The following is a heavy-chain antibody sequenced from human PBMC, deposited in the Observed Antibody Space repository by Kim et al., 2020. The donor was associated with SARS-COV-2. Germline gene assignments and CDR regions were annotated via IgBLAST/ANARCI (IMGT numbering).Heavy chain of an antibody. CDR2: ISYDGSNK. J-gene: IGHJ6*02. CDR3: ARVGRYGDYYYYGMDV. V-gene: IGHV3-33*05. Sequence: GGSLRLSCAASGFTFSSYGMHWVRQAPGKGLEWVAVISYDGSNKYYADSVKGRFTISRDNSKNTLYLQMNSLRAEDTAVYYCARVGRYGDYYYYGMDVWGQGTTVTVSS. D-gene: IGHD4-17*01. CDR1: GFTFSSYG.